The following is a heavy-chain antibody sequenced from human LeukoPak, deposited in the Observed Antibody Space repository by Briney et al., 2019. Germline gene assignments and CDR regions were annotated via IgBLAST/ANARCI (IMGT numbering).Heavy chain of an antibody. CDR3: ARAGSRWYFDL. Sequence: PGGSLRLSCAASGFTFSSYAMHWVRQAPGKGLEWVAVISYDGSNKYYADSVKGRFTISRDNSKNTLYLQMNSLRAEDTAVYYCARAGSRWYFDLWGRGTLVTVSS. D-gene: IGHD1-1*01. CDR2: ISYDGSNK. CDR1: GFTFSSYA. V-gene: IGHV3-30-3*01. J-gene: IGHJ2*01.